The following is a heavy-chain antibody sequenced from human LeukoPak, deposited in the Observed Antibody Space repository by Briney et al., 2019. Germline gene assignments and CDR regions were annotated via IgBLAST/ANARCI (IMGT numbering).Heavy chain of an antibody. J-gene: IGHJ4*02. CDR3: ARADTLLLPVYYFAY. CDR1: GLTFSSYW. V-gene: IGHV3-74*01. Sequence: GGSLRLSCAASGLTFSSYWMHSVRQAPGKGLVWVSRFNRDGRSTSYADSAKGRFTISRDNAKNTLYLQMNSLRAEDTAVYYCARADTLLLPVYYFAYWGQGTLVTVSS. CDR2: FNRDGRST. D-gene: IGHD1-26*01.